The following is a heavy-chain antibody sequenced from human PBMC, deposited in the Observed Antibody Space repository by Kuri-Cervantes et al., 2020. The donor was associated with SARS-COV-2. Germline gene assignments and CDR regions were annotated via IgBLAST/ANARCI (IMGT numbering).Heavy chain of an antibody. CDR1: RFTFNTYR. J-gene: IGHJ4*02. Sequence: WGSLRLSCAASRFTFNTYRMNWVRQAPGKGLDWVSSISSSSSYIYYADSVQGRFTISRDNAKNSLYLQMNSLMGEDTAVYYCARVAGDPYYFDYWGWGTLVTVSS. V-gene: IGHV3-21*01. D-gene: IGHD7-27*01. CDR3: ARVAGDPYYFDY. CDR2: ISSSSSYI.